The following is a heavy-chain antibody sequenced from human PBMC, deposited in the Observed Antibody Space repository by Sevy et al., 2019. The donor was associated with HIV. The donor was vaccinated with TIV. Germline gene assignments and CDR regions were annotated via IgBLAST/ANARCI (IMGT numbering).Heavy chain of an antibody. CDR3: AGARFDSSGSFDAFDI. V-gene: IGHV3-23*01. CDR2: IYGTGGVT. CDR1: GFTFANYA. Sequence: GGSLRLSCKPSGFTFANYAMNWVRQAPGKGLEWVSTIYGTGGVTYYADSVKGRITISRNNSKNTLYLQMNSLRTEDTAIYYCAGARFDSSGSFDAFDIWGQGTMVTVSS. J-gene: IGHJ3*02. D-gene: IGHD3-22*01.